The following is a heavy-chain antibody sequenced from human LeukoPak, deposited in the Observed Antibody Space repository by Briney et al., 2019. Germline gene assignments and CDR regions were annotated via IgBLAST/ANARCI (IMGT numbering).Heavy chain of an antibody. CDR1: VFTFSSYN. J-gene: IGHJ4*02. V-gene: IGHV3-48*02. CDR3: ARLEYYYVSGNYYKLFDY. Sequence: GSLRLSCAASVFTFSSYNMNWVRQAPGKGLEWVSDISSSGSTIYFADSVKGRFTISRDNAKNSLYLQMNSLRDEDTAVYYCARLEYYYVSGNYYKLFDYWGQGTLVTVCS. D-gene: IGHD3-10*01. CDR2: ISSSGSTI.